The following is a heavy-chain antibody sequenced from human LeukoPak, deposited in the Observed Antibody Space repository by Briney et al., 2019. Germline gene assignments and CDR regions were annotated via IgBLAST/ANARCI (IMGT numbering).Heavy chain of an antibody. CDR2: ISAYNGNT. D-gene: IGHD3-22*01. J-gene: IGHJ5*02. CDR3: ARGLDESYYYDSSARQARGGWFDP. CDR1: GYTFTSYG. V-gene: IGHV1-18*01. Sequence: GASVKVSCKASGYTFTSYGISWVRQAPGQGLEWMGWISAYNGNTNYAQKLQGRVTMTTDTSTSTAYMELRSLKSDDTAVYYCARGLDESYYYDSSARQARGGWFDPWGQGTLVTVSS.